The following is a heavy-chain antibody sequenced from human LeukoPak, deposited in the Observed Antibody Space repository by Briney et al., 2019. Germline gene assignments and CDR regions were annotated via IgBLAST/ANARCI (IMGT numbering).Heavy chain of an antibody. J-gene: IGHJ4*02. D-gene: IGHD5-24*01. Sequence: GASVMVSRKTSGYTFTGYYMDWVRQAPGQGLEWMGWINPNSGDTNYAQKFQGGVTMTRDTSISTVYMELSRLRSDDTAVYYCVRGDDYNLLYWGQGTLVTVSS. CDR2: INPNSGDT. CDR1: GYTFTGYY. V-gene: IGHV1-2*02. CDR3: VRGDDYNLLY.